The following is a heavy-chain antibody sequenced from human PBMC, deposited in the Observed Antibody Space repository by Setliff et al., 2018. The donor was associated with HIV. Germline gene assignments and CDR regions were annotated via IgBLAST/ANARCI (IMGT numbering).Heavy chain of an antibody. V-gene: IGHV4-4*08. CDR2: IYASGST. J-gene: IGHJ4*02. Sequence: SETLSLTCLVSGDSMIPHYWSWIRQPPGRGLEWIGHIYASGSTNYNPSLKSRVTMSVDTSKNQFSLKLNSLIAADTAVYFCARGGPDYYDYPYFDSWGQGTLVTVSS. CDR1: GDSMIPHY. D-gene: IGHD3-22*01. CDR3: ARGGPDYYDYPYFDS.